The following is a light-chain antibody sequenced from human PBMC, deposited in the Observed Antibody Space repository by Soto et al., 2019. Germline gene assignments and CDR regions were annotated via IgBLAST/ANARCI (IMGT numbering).Light chain of an antibody. CDR3: LQYNGFTRT. V-gene: IGKV1-5*03. CDR2: AAY. J-gene: IGKJ1*01. CDR1: QNIGRY. Sequence: DIQMTQSPSTLSASIGDRVIITCRASQNIGRYLAWYQQKPGEAPKFLIYAAYSLERGVPSRFSGGRSETEFTLTISGLQPDDFATYYCLQYNGFTRTFGQGTKV.